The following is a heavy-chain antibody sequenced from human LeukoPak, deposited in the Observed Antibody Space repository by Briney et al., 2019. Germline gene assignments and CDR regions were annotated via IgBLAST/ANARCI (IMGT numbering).Heavy chain of an antibody. CDR2: INHSGST. J-gene: IGHJ6*01. D-gene: IGHD6-19*01. V-gene: IGHV4-34*01. Sequence: SETLSLTCAVYGGSFSGYYWSWIRQPPGKGLEWIGEINHSGSTNYNPSLKSRVTISVDTSKNQFSLKLSSVTAADTAVYYCARDSGWLGSYYYGMDVWGKGPRSPSPQ. CDR3: ARDSGWLGSYYYGMDV. CDR1: GGSFSGYY.